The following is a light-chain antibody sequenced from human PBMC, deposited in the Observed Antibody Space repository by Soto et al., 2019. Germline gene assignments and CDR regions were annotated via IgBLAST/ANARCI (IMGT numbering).Light chain of an antibody. CDR3: MHALQSLT. V-gene: IGKV2-28*01. J-gene: IGKJ5*01. CDR1: QSLFHTNGYNY. CDR2: LGS. Sequence: GMSQSPGSRPVTPGEPAFISCRSNQSLFHTNGYNYWDWYMQKRGQSPQLLIYLGSNRASGVPDRFSGRGSGKDFTLKSSSVWGADVGIYYCMHALQSLTIGEGTRVEIK.